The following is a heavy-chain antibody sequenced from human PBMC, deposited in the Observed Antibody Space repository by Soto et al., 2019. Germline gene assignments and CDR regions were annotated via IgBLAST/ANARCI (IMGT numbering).Heavy chain of an antibody. D-gene: IGHD6-13*01. CDR2: IYPGDSDT. J-gene: IGHJ4*02. Sequence: GESLKISCKASGYSFTTYWIGWVRQMPGKGLEWMGIIYPGDSDTRYSPSFQGQVTISADKSISTAYLQWSSLKASDSAMFYCARKDIAGNSVDFWGQGTLFTVSS. V-gene: IGHV5-51*01. CDR1: GYSFTTYW. CDR3: ARKDIAGNSVDF.